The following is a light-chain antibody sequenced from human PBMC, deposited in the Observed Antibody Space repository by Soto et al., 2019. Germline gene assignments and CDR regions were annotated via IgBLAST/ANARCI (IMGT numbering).Light chain of an antibody. V-gene: IGKV3-20*01. CDR1: QSVITSY. Sequence: EIVLTQSPGTLSLSPGERATLSCRASQSVITSYLAWYQQKPGQAPRLLIYGASSRATGIPDRFSGSGSGADFTLTISRLEPEDFAVYYCQQYGSVPLTFGGGTKVEIQ. CDR3: QQYGSVPLT. J-gene: IGKJ4*01. CDR2: GAS.